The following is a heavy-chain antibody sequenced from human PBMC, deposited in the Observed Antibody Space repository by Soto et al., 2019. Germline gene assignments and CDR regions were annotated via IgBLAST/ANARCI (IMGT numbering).Heavy chain of an antibody. V-gene: IGHV3-21*01. CDR3: ARDGGPSYGDYSTGNFDY. CDR1: VFTFSSYN. D-gene: IGHD4-17*01. J-gene: IGHJ4*02. CDR2: ISSSSSYI. Sequence: GGSLRLSCAASVFTFSSYNMNWVRQAPGKWLEWVSSISSSSSYIYYADSVKGRFTISRDNAKNSLFLQMNSLRAEDTAVYYCARDGGPSYGDYSTGNFDYWGQGTLVTVSS.